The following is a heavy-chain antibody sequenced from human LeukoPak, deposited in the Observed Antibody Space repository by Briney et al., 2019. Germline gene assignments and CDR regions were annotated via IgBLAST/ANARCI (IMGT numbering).Heavy chain of an antibody. J-gene: IGHJ3*02. D-gene: IGHD3-9*01. CDR3: AKLFYFDWLSHDAFDI. CDR2: ISSDGTNK. Sequence: GGSLRLSCAASRFIFRNYAMHWVRQAPGKGREWVAVISSDGTNKDYGDSVKGRFSISRDNSQNTLYLQMNRLRGDDTAVYYCAKLFYFDWLSHDAFDIWGQGTMVTVSS. CDR1: RFIFRNYA. V-gene: IGHV3-30*04.